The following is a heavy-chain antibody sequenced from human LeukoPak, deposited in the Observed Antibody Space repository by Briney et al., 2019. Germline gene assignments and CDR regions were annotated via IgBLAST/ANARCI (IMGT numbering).Heavy chain of an antibody. V-gene: IGHV3-23*01. D-gene: IGHD3-10*01. Sequence: AGSLRLSCAASGFTFTSYAMSWVRQAPGKGLEWVSAISGSGGSTYYADSVRGRFTISRDNSKNTLYLPMNSLTAEDTPVYYCAKDFYGSGFVYYFDYWGQGTPVTVSS. CDR1: GFTFTSYA. CDR2: ISGSGGST. J-gene: IGHJ4*02. CDR3: AKDFYGSGFVYYFDY.